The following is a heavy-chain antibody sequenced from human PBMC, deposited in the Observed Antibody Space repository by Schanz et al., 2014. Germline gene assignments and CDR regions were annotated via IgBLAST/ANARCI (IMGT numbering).Heavy chain of an antibody. CDR1: GFIFNDYY. Sequence: QVQLVESGGGLVKPGGSLRLSCAASGFIFNDYYMNWIRQAPGKGLEWLSYISRDGTTSYYADSVKGRFTIFRDNAKDSLYXXXXSLRAEDTAVYYCARCEDYWGQGTLVTVSS. V-gene: IGHV3-11*01. CDR2: ISRDGTTS. J-gene: IGHJ4*02. CDR3: ARCEDY.